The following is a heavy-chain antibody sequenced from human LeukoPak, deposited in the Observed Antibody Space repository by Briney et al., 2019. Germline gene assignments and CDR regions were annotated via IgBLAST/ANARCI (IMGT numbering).Heavy chain of an antibody. J-gene: IGHJ3*02. V-gene: IGHV5-51*01. D-gene: IGHD6-13*01. CDR3: ARHAYSSSLDAFDI. CDR2: IYPGDSDT. Sequence: GASVKVSCKASGYTFTSYGISWVRQAPGQGLEWMGIIYPGDSDTRYSPSFQGQVTISADKSISTAYLQWSSLKASDTAMYYCARHAYSSSLDAFDIWSQGTMVTVSS. CDR1: GYTFTSYG.